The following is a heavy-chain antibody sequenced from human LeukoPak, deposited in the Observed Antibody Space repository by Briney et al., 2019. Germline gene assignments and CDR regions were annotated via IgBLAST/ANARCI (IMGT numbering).Heavy chain of an antibody. CDR1: GYTFTSYG. Sequence: ASVKVSCKASGYTFTSYGISWVRQAPGQGLEWMGWISAYNGNTNYAQKLQGRVTMTTDTSTSTAYMELRSLRSDDTAVYYCARAGIGYCSGGSCSTGFDPWGQGTLVTVSS. V-gene: IGHV1-18*01. D-gene: IGHD2-15*01. CDR2: ISAYNGNT. J-gene: IGHJ5*02. CDR3: ARAGIGYCSGGSCSTGFDP.